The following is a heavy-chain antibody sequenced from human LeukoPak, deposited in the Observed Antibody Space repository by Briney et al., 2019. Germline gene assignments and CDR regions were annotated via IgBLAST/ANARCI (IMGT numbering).Heavy chain of an antibody. CDR2: ISGSGGST. D-gene: IGHD3-3*01. V-gene: IGHV3-23*01. Sequence: GGSLLLSCAASGFPFSSYAMSWVRQAPGKGLEWFSAISGSGGSTYYADSVKGRFTISRDNSKNTLYLQMNSLRAEDTAVYYCAKALRDFWSGYYLMDVWGQGTTVTVSS. J-gene: IGHJ6*02. CDR3: AKALRDFWSGYYLMDV. CDR1: GFPFSSYA.